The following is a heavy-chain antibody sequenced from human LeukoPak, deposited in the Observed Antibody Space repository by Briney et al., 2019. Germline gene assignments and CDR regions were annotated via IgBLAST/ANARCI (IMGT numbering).Heavy chain of an antibody. J-gene: IGHJ5*02. V-gene: IGHV3-23*01. CDR1: GFTFSSSV. CDR2: ISGNGGDT. D-gene: IGHD3-9*01. Sequence: PGGSLRLSCAASGFTFSSSVMSWVRQAPGKGLEWVSAISGNGGDTYYADSVTGRFTISRDNSKNTLYLQMNSLRAEDTALYYRAKLPTGYPSWFDPWGQGTLVTVSS. CDR3: AKLPTGYPSWFDP.